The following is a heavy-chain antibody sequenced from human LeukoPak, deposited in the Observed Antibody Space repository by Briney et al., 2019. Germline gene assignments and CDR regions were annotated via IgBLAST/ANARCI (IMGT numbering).Heavy chain of an antibody. CDR2: IDPNSGGT. V-gene: IGHV1-2*02. CDR1: GYTFTGYY. CDR3: AREYYYGSGNSYSRIDY. J-gene: IGHJ4*02. Sequence: ASVKVSCKASGYTFTGYYMHWVRQAPGQGLEWMGWIDPNSGGTNYAQKFRGRVTMTRDTSISTAYMVLNRLRSDDTAVYYCAREYYYGSGNSYSRIDYWGQGTLVTVSS. D-gene: IGHD3-10*01.